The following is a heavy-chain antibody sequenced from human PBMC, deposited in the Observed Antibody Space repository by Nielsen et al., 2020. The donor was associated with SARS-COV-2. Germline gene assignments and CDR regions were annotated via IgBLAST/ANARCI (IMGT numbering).Heavy chain of an antibody. D-gene: IGHD6-13*01. V-gene: IGHV3-15*01. CDR3: TAGLIAAAGPDAFDI. J-gene: IGHJ3*02. CDR1: GFTFSNAW. Sequence: GGSLRLSCAASGFTFSNAWMSWVRQAPGKGLEWVGRIKSKTDGGTTDYAAPVKGRFTISRDDSKSTLYLQMNSLKTEDTAVYYCTAGLIAAAGPDAFDIWGQGTMVTVSS. CDR2: IKSKTDGGTT.